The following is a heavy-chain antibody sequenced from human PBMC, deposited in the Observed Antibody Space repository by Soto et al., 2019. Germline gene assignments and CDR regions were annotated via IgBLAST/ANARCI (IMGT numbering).Heavy chain of an antibody. D-gene: IGHD3-16*01. CDR2: ITASGYSA. V-gene: IGHV3-23*01. Sequence: GSLRLSCAASGLACSNYAMTWVRQAPGKGLEWVSIITASGYSAYYGGAVKGRFTTSRDNSRSTLYLQMNGLRADDTAVYYCAKGDLLWDPFDFWGQGTLVTVSS. CDR3: AKGDLLWDPFDF. J-gene: IGHJ4*02. CDR1: GLACSNYA.